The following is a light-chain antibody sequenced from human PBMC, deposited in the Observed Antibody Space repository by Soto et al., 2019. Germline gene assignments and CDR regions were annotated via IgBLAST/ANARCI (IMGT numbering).Light chain of an antibody. CDR2: KES. CDR1: QSISSY. Sequence: DIQMTQSPSSLSASVGDRVTITCRASQSISSYLNWYQQKPGKDPKLLIYKESTLESGVPSNFSGSGSGTELTLSISSLQPEDFATYYCQQYNSYPWTFGQGTKV. V-gene: IGKV1-5*03. CDR3: QQYNSYPWT. J-gene: IGKJ1*01.